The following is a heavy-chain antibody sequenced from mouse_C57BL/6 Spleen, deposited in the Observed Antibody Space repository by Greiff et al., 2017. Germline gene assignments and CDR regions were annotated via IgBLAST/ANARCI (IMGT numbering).Heavy chain of an antibody. CDR2: IDPETGGT. J-gene: IGHJ4*01. CDR3: TRPTGPYAMDY. CDR1: GYTFTGYE. D-gene: IGHD2-10*01. Sequence: QVQLQQSGAELVRPGASVTLSCKASGYTFTGYEMHWVKQTPVHGLEWIGAIDPETGGTAYNQKFKGKAILTADKSSSTAYMELRSLTSEDSAVYYCTRPTGPYAMDYWGQGTSVTVSS. V-gene: IGHV1-15*01.